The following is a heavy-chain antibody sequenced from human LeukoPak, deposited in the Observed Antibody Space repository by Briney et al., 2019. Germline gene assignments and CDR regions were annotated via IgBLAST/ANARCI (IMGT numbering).Heavy chain of an antibody. CDR3: ARKGSSSWYGGGWAY. J-gene: IGHJ4*02. V-gene: IGHV3-33*01. CDR2: IWYDGSNK. D-gene: IGHD6-13*01. CDR1: GFTFSSYG. Sequence: GGSLRLSCAASGFTFSSYGMHWVRQAPGKGLEWVAVIWYDGSNKYYVDSVQGRFTISRDNSKNTLYLQMSSLRAEDTAVYYCARKGSSSWYGGGWAYWGQGILVTVSS.